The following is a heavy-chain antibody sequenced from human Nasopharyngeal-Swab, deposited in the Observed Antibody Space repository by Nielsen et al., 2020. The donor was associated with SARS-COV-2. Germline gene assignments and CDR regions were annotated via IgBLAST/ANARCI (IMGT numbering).Heavy chain of an antibody. CDR2: FDPEDGET. Sequence: ASVKVSCKVSGYTLTELSMHWVRQAPGKGLEWMGGFDPEDGETIYAQKFQGRVTTTEDTSTDTAYMELSSLRSEDTAVYYCATTAAAAGTSWFDPWGQGTLVTVSS. J-gene: IGHJ5*02. CDR3: ATTAAAAGTSWFDP. D-gene: IGHD6-13*01. V-gene: IGHV1-24*01. CDR1: GYTLTELS.